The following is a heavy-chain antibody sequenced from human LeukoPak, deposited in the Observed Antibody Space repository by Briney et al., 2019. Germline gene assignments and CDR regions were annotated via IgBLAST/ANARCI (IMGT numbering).Heavy chain of an antibody. CDR1: GFTFSSYA. D-gene: IGHD6-13*01. V-gene: IGHV3-30-3*01. Sequence: PGGSLRLSCAASGFTFSSYAMHWVRQAPGKGLEWVAVISYDGSNKYYADSVKGRFTISRDNSKNTLYLQMNSLRGDDTAIYYCARELAAWGQGTLVTVSS. CDR2: ISYDGSNK. J-gene: IGHJ4*02. CDR3: ARELAA.